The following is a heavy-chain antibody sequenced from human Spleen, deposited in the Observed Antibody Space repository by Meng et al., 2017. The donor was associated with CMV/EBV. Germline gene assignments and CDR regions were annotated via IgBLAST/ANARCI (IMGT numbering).Heavy chain of an antibody. Sequence: GGSLRLSCAASGFTFSSYGMHWVRQAPGKGLEWVAVIWYDGSNKYYADSVKGRFTISRDNAKNSLYLQMNSLRAEDTAVYYCARDRNDRGAFDIWGQGTMVTVSS. D-gene: IGHD1-1*01. V-gene: IGHV3-33*01. CDR3: ARDRNDRGAFDI. J-gene: IGHJ3*02. CDR2: IWYDGSNK. CDR1: GFTFSSYG.